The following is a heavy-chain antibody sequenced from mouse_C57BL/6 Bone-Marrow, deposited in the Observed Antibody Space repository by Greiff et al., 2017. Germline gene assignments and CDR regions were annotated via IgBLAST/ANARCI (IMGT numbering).Heavy chain of an antibody. J-gene: IGHJ2*01. Sequence: QVQLQQSGAELARPGASVQLSCKASGYTFTSYGISWVKQRTGQGLEWIGEIYPRSGTTYYNEKFKGKATLTADKSSSTAYMELRSLTSEDSAVYFCARSKGYYYGSSADYWGQGTTLTVSS. CDR1: GYTFTSYG. V-gene: IGHV1-81*01. D-gene: IGHD1-1*01. CDR3: ARSKGYYYGSSADY. CDR2: IYPRSGTT.